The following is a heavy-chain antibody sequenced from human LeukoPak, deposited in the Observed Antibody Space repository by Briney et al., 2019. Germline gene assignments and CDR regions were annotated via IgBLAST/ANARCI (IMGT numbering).Heavy chain of an antibody. CDR1: GYTFTTYA. CDR3: ARGRSMYYFDY. J-gene: IGHJ4*02. Sequence: ASVKVSCKASGYTFTTYAISWVRQAPGQGLEWMGWISTKTGNTNYAQKFQGRVTITADESTSTAYMELSSLRSEDTAVYYCARGRSMYYFDYWGQGTLVTVSS. V-gene: IGHV1-18*01. CDR2: ISTKTGNT.